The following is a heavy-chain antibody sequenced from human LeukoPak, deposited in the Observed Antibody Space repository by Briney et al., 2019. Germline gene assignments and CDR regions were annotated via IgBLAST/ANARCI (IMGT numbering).Heavy chain of an antibody. Sequence: PSETLSLTCTVSGGSISSGDYYWSWIRQPPGKGLEWMGYIYYSGSTYYNPSLKSRVTVSVDTSKNQFSLKLSSVTAADTAVYYCARGIVVVPAARGVGAFDIWGQGTMVTVSS. CDR2: IYYSGST. D-gene: IGHD2-2*01. J-gene: IGHJ3*02. CDR3: ARGIVVVPAARGVGAFDI. V-gene: IGHV4-30-4*01. CDR1: GGSISSGDYY.